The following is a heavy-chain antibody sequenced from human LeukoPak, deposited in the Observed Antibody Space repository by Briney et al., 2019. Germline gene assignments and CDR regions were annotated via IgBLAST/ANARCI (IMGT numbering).Heavy chain of an antibody. J-gene: IGHJ6*02. Sequence: PGGSLRLSCAASGFTFSSYAMSWVRQAPGKGLEWVSAISGSGGSTYYADSVKGRFTISRDNSKNTLYLQMNSLRAEDTAVYYCARDRTYYDFWSGSEYYYYGMDVWGQGTTVTVSS. CDR3: ARDRTYYDFWSGSEYYYYGMDV. D-gene: IGHD3-3*01. CDR2: ISGSGGST. CDR1: GFTFSSYA. V-gene: IGHV3-23*01.